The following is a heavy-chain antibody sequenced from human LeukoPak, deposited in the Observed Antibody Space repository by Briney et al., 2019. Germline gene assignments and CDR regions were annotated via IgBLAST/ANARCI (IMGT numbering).Heavy chain of an antibody. CDR2: MNPNSGNT. D-gene: IGHD5-12*01. V-gene: IGHV1-8*01. CDR3: ALRSRGYSGYDAFDY. Sequence: ASVKVSCKASGYTFTSYDINWVRQATGQGLEWMGWMNPNSGNTGYAQKFQGRVTMTRNTSTSTAYMELSSVRSEHTAVYYCALRSRGYSGYDAFDYWGQGTLVTVSS. J-gene: IGHJ4*02. CDR1: GYTFTSYD.